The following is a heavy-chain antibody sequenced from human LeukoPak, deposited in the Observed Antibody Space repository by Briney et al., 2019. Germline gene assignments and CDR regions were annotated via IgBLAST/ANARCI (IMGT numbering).Heavy chain of an antibody. J-gene: IGHJ4*02. V-gene: IGHV3-23*01. CDR1: GFTVSSNY. CDR3: AKDRGRGFEAKAFDY. Sequence: GGSLRLSCAASGFTVSSNYMSWVRQAPGKGLEWVSVISGSGGSTYYADSVKGRFTISRDNSKNTLYLQMNSLRAEDTAVYYCAKDRGRGFEAKAFDYWGQGTLVTVSS. D-gene: IGHD3-10*01. CDR2: ISGSGGST.